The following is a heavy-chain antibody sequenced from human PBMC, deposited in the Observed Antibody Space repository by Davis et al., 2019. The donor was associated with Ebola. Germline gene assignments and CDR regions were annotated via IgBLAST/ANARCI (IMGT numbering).Heavy chain of an antibody. V-gene: IGHV3-48*02. CDR3: ATDADYDEDFDY. CDR2: INSGGRVI. J-gene: IGHJ4*02. CDR1: GPPFTFYG. D-gene: IGHD3-22*01. Sequence: GESLKISCAVSGPPFTFYGFTWVRQAPGKGLEWVSHINSGGRVILYADSVKGRFSISRDNAKDTVHLQMDSLRDEDTAVYYCATDADYDEDFDYWGQGTLVTVSS.